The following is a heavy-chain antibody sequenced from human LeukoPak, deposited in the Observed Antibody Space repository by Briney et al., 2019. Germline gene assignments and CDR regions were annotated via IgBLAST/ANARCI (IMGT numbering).Heavy chain of an antibody. CDR3: ARDVGHYDFDY. D-gene: IGHD5-12*01. Sequence: ASVKVSCKASGYTFTGYYMHWVRQAPGQGLEWVGWINPNSGGTNYAQKFQGWVTMTRDTSISTAYMELSRLRSDDTAVYYCARDVGHYDFDYWGQGTLVTVSS. CDR1: GYTFTGYY. V-gene: IGHV1-2*04. CDR2: INPNSGGT. J-gene: IGHJ4*02.